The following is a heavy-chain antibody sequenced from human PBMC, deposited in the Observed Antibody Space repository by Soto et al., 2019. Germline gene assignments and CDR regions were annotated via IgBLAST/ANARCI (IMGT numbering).Heavy chain of an antibody. D-gene: IGHD6-19*01. CDR2: ISYDGSNK. V-gene: IGHV3-30-3*01. J-gene: IGHJ1*01. CDR3: ARYREGSGWYSEYFQH. Sequence: PGGSLRLSCAASGFTFSSYAMHWFRQAPGKGLEWVAVISYDGSNKNYADSVKGRFTISRDNSKNSLHLQMNSLRVEDTAVYYSARYREGSGWYSEYFQHWGQGTLVTVSS. CDR1: GFTFSSYA.